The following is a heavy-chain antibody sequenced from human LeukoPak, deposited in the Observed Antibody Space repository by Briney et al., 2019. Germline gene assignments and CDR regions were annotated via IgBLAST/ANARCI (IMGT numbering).Heavy chain of an antibody. J-gene: IGHJ4*02. CDR2: IRSKGYGGTT. V-gene: IGHV3-49*03. Sequence: GGSLRLSCTGAGFTFGDYAMSWFRQAPGKGLEWISFIRSKGYGGTTAYAASVKGRFTISRDDSKSIAYLQMNSLITEDTAVCYCTRSKRFDYWGQGTLVAVSS. CDR1: GFTFGDYA. CDR3: TRSKRFDY.